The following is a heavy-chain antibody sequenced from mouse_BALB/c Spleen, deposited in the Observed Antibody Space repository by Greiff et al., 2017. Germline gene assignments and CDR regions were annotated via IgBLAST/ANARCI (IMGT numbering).Heavy chain of an antibody. CDR1: GYTFTSYW. V-gene: IGHV1-7*01. J-gene: IGHJ1*01. CDR3: AREGFDV. CDR2: INPSTGYT. Sequence: QVQLKQSGAELAKPGASVKMSCKASGYTFTSYWMHWVKQRPGQGLEWIGYINPSTGYTEYNQKFKDKATLTADKSSSTAYMQLSSLTSEDSAVYYCAREGFDVWGAGTTVTVSS.